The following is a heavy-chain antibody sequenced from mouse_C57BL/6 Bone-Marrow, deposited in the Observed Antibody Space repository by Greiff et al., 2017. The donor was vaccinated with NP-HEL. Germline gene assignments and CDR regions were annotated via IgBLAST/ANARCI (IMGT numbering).Heavy chain of an antibody. J-gene: IGHJ3*01. CDR1: GYTLTSYW. D-gene: IGHD3-3*01. V-gene: IGHV1-50*01. Sequence: QVQLQQPGAELVKPGASVKLSCKASGYTLTSYWMQWMKQRPGQGLEWIGEIDPSDSYTNYNQKFMGKATLTVDTSSNTAYMQRSSLTSEDSAVYYCARGDALAYWGQGTLVTVSA. CDR2: IDPSDSYT. CDR3: ARGDALAY.